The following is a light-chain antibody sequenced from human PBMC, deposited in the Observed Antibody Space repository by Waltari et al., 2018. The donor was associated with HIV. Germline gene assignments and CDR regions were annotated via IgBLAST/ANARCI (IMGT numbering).Light chain of an antibody. CDR3: QSYDSSLSAPVV. V-gene: IGLV1-40*01. J-gene: IGLJ2*01. CDR2: GNT. Sequence: QSVLTQPPSVSGAPGQRVTIYCTGSSSNIGAGYDVHWYQQLPGTAPKLLIYGNTNRPSGVPDRFSGSKSGTSASLAITGLQAEDEADYYCQSYDSSLSAPVVFGGGTKLTVL. CDR1: SSNIGAGYD.